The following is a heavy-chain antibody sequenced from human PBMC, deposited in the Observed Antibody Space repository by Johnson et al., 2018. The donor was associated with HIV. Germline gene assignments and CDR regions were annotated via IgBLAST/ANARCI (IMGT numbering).Heavy chain of an antibody. J-gene: IGHJ3*01. Sequence: HVQLVESGGGVVQPGKSLRLSCVASAFAFSSYAMHWVRQAPGKGLEWVSVISYDGSNKYYADSVKGQFTISRDNSKNTLYLQMNSLRAEDTAVYYCARAPLGYCSSSTCITDAFDVWGQGTMVTVSS. CDR1: AFAFSSYA. CDR2: ISYDGSNK. V-gene: IGHV3-30*14. D-gene: IGHD2-2*01. CDR3: ARAPLGYCSSSTCITDAFDV.